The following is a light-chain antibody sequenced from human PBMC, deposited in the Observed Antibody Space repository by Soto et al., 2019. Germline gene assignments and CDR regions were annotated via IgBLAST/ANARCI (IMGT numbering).Light chain of an antibody. CDR3: QQYNNWPPLFT. CDR1: QSINSN. V-gene: IGKV3-15*01. J-gene: IGKJ3*01. Sequence: EIVMTQSPSTLSVSPGEGATLSCRASQSINSNLTWYQQKPGQAPRLLIYGASTRATGIPARFSGSGSGTEFTLTISSLQSEDFAVYYCQQYNNWPPLFTFGPGTKVDIK. CDR2: GAS.